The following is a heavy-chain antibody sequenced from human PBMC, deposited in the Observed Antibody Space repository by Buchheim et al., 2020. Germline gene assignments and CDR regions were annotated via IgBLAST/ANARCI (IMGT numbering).Heavy chain of an antibody. CDR2: INPRGGDT. V-gene: IGHV1-46*01. CDR3: ARVVVSAMSSWFDP. CDR1: GYTFTYYH. Sequence: QAQLVQSGAEVKKPGASVKVSCKASGYTFTYYHMHWVRQAPGQGLEWMAIINPRGGDTIYAQKFQGRVTLTSAMSTSTVYLELSSLRSEDTAVYYCARVVVSAMSSWFDPWGQGTL. J-gene: IGHJ5*02. D-gene: IGHD2-21*02.